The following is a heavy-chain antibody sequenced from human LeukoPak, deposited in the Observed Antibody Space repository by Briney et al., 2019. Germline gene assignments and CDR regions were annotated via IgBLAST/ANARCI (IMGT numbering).Heavy chain of an antibody. V-gene: IGHV3-30*04. D-gene: IGHD1-1*01. CDR3: ARDPGDGMDV. Sequence: GGSLRLSCAASGFTFSSYAMHWVRQAPGKGLEWVAVISYDGSNKYYADSVKGRFTISRDNSKNTLYLQMNSLRAEDTAVYYCARDPGDGMDVWGQGTTVTVSS. CDR1: GFTFSSYA. J-gene: IGHJ6*02. CDR2: ISYDGSNK.